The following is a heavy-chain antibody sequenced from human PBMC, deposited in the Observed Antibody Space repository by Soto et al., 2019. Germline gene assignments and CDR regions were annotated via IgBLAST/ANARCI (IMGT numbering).Heavy chain of an antibody. D-gene: IGHD3-3*01. CDR1: GGSFSGYY. V-gene: IGHV4-34*01. CDR3: ARGDTIFPYYYYYGMDV. CDR2: INHSGST. Sequence: QVQLQQWGAGLLKPSETLSLTCAVYGGSFSGYYWSWIRQPPGKGLEWIGEINHSGSTNYNPSLTSRVTISVDTSKNQFSLKLSSVTAADTAVYYCARGDTIFPYYYYYGMDVWGQGTTVTVSS. J-gene: IGHJ6*02.